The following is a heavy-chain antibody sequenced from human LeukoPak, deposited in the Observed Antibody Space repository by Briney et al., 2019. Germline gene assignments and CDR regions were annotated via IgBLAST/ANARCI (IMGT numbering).Heavy chain of an antibody. D-gene: IGHD3-16*01. J-gene: IGHJ6*02. CDR3: ARDWGILRYGMDV. CDR1: GDSVSSNSAA. CDR2: TYYRSKWYN. Sequence: SQTLSLTCAISGDSVSSNSAAWNWIRQPPSRGLEWLGRTYYRSKWYNDYAVSVKSRITINPDTSKNQFSLQLNSVTPEDTAVYYCARDWGILRYGMDVWGQGTTVTVSS. V-gene: IGHV6-1*01.